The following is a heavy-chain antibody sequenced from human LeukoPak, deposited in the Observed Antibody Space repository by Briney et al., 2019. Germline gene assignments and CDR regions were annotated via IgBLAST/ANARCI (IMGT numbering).Heavy chain of an antibody. CDR2: TYYSGST. J-gene: IGHJ4*02. V-gene: IGHV4-59*08. CDR1: GGSISSYY. CDR3: ARLGSGWYSIFDY. D-gene: IGHD6-19*01. Sequence: SETLSLTCTVSGGSISSYYWSWIRQPPGKGLEWIGYTYYSGSTNYNPSLKSRVTISVDTSKNQFSLKLSSVTAADTAVYYCARLGSGWYSIFDYWGQGTLVTVSS.